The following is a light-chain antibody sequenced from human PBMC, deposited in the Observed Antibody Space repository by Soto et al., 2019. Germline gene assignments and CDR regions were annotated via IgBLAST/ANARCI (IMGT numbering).Light chain of an antibody. Sequence: EIVMTQSPATLSVSPGERATLSCRASQSVSKTVAWYQQRPGQAPRLLIYGSSTRATGTPARFSGSGSGTEFTLTISSLQSEDFTVYYCQQYHDWPLTFGGGTKVDIK. CDR3: QQYHDWPLT. J-gene: IGKJ4*01. CDR2: GSS. CDR1: QSVSKT. V-gene: IGKV3-15*01.